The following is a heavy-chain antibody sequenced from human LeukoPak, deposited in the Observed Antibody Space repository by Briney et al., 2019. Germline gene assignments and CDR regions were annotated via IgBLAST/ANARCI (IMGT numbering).Heavy chain of an antibody. Sequence: SETLSLTCTVSGGSISSSSYYWGWIRQPPGKGLEWIGSIYHSGSTYYNPSLKSRVTISVDTFKNQFSLKLSSVTAADTAVYYCARQLGYCSSTSCYADKVDYWGQGTLVTVSS. CDR3: ARQLGYCSSTSCYADKVDY. CDR1: GGSISSSSYY. D-gene: IGHD2-2*01. J-gene: IGHJ4*02. V-gene: IGHV4-39*01. CDR2: IYHSGST.